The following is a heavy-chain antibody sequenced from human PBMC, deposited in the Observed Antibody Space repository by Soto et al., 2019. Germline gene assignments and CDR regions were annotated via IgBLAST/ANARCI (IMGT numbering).Heavy chain of an antibody. Sequence: QVQLVESGGGVVQPGTSLRLSCVGSGFTFRSFVIHWVRQAPGKGLEWVALTSYDGSNKCYDDTVKGRFTISRDTSRNTVDLPMDSLRLEDTALYYCARWGTTGGLDVWGQGTLVSVSS. D-gene: IGHD3-16*01. CDR3: ARWGTTGGLDV. CDR2: TSYDGSNK. CDR1: GFTFRSFV. V-gene: IGHV3-30*19. J-gene: IGHJ4*02.